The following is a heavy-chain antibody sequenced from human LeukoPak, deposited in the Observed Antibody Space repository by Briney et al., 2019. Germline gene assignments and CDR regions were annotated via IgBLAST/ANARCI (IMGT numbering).Heavy chain of an antibody. J-gene: IGHJ4*02. CDR2: ISHDGFI. CDR1: GFTFSSYV. V-gene: IGHV3-74*01. CDR3: ARGWVYKIDY. D-gene: IGHD5-24*01. Sequence: GGSLRLSCETAGFTFSSYVMHWVRRTPGKGLVWVSRISHDGFISYADSVKGRFTISRDNAKNTLILQMNSLRAEDTAVYYCARGWVYKIDYWGRGTLVTVSS.